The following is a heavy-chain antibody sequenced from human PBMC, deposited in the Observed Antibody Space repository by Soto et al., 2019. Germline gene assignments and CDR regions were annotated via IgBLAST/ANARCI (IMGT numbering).Heavy chain of an antibody. Sequence: GGSLRLSCAASGFTFSDYYMSWIRQAPGKGLEWVSYISSSGSTIYYADSVKGRFTISRDNAKTSLHLQMNSLRAEDTAVYYCARGQFGSSSTPWYYYMDVWGKGTTVTVSS. CDR2: ISSSGSTI. V-gene: IGHV3-11*01. D-gene: IGHD6-6*01. CDR3: ARGQFGSSSTPWYYYMDV. CDR1: GFTFSDYY. J-gene: IGHJ6*03.